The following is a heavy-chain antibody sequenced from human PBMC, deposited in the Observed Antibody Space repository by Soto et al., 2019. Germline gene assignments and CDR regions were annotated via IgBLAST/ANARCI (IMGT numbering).Heavy chain of an antibody. D-gene: IGHD3-22*01. Sequence: QVQLQESGPGLVKPSETLSLTCTVSGGSISSYYWSWIRQPPGKGLEWIGYIYYSGSTNYNPSLKRRVTISVDTSKNQFSLKLSSVTAADTAVYYCARGLTTAADYWGQGTLVTVSS. CDR2: IYYSGST. CDR3: ARGLTTAADY. J-gene: IGHJ4*02. V-gene: IGHV4-59*01. CDR1: GGSISSYY.